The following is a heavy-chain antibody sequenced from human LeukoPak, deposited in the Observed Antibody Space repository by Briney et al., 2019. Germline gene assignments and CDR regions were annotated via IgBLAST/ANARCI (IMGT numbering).Heavy chain of an antibody. CDR1: GFTFSSYE. V-gene: IGHV3-48*03. Sequence: PGGSLRLSCAASGFTFSSYEMNWVRQAPGQGLEWVSYISSSGSTIYYADSVKGRFTISRDNAKNSLYLQMNSLRAEDTAVYYCARAWFGESGRGYFDYWGQGTLVTVSS. CDR2: ISSSGSTI. J-gene: IGHJ4*02. CDR3: ARAWFGESGRGYFDY. D-gene: IGHD3-10*01.